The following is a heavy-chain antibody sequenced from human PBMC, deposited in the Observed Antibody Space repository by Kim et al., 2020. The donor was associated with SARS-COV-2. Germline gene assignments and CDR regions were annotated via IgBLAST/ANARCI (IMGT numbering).Heavy chain of an antibody. J-gene: IGHJ5*02. D-gene: IGHD4-17*01. Sequence: DSVKGRFTISRDNSKNTLYLQMNSLRAEDTAVYYCAKDSVRKVTTPWFDPWGQGTLVTVSS. V-gene: IGHV3-23*01. CDR3: AKDSVRKVTTPWFDP.